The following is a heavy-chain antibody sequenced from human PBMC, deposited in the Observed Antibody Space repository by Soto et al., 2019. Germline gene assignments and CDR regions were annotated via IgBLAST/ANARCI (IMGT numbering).Heavy chain of an antibody. CDR2: ISYDGSNK. CDR1: GFTFSSYA. Sequence: QVQLVESGGGVVQPGRSLRLSCAASGFTFSSYAMHWVRQAPGKGLERVAVISYDGSNKYYADSVKGRFTISRDNSKNPLYLQMNSLRAEDTAVYYCGRDRGVVVAAAGTVGTYGMDVWGQGTTVTVSS. J-gene: IGHJ6*02. V-gene: IGHV3-30-3*01. CDR3: GRDRGVVVAAAGTVGTYGMDV. D-gene: IGHD6-13*01.